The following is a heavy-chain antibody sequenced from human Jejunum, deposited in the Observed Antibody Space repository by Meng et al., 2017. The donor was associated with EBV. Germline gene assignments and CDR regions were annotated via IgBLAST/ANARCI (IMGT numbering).Heavy chain of an antibody. Sequence: EVQLLESGGGLAQPGGSLRLSCAASGFTFNSFAMNWVRQAPGKGLEWVASISGSGDSTEYADSVKGRFTISRDNSKNTLYVQMDILRVEDTAVYYCAKGGWGTVFDYWGQGTLVTVSS. J-gene: IGHJ4*02. D-gene: IGHD3-16*01. CDR2: ISGSGDST. CDR3: AKGGWGTVFDY. V-gene: IGHV3-23*01. CDR1: GFTFNSFA.